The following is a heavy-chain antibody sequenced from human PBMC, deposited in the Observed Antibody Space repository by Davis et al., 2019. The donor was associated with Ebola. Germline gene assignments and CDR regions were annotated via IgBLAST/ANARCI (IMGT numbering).Heavy chain of an antibody. V-gene: IGHV4-34*01. D-gene: IGHD6-13*01. J-gene: IGHJ4*02. Sequence: MPGGSLRLSCAVYGGSFSGYYWSWIRQPPGRGLEWIGEINHSGSTNYNPSLKSRVTISVDTSKNQFSLKLSSVTAADTAVYYCARRVRVSSLHFDYWGQGTLVTVSS. CDR2: INHSGST. CDR1: GGSFSGYY. CDR3: ARRVRVSSLHFDY.